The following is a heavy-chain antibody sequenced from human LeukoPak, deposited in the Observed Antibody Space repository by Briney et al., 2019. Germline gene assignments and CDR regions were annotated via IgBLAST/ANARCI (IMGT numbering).Heavy chain of an antibody. CDR3: ARSGIAARPISYYYYGMDV. CDR2: IYYSGST. Sequence: PSETLSLTCAVYGGSFSGYYWSWIRQPPGKGLGWIGYIYYSGSTNYNPSLKSRVTISVDTSKNQFPLKLSSVTAADTAVYYCARSGIAARPISYYYYGMDVWGQGTTVTVSS. D-gene: IGHD6-6*01. V-gene: IGHV4-59*01. J-gene: IGHJ6*02. CDR1: GGSFSGYY.